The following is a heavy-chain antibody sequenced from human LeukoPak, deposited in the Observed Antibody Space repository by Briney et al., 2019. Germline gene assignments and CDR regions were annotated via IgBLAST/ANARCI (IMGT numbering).Heavy chain of an antibody. CDR3: ARVDTAMVDYYYYYMDV. Sequence: SVKVSCKASAGSFSSKAISWVRQAPGQGLEWMGGIIPIFETTNYAQKFQGRVTITADESTNTAYMELSSLRSEDTAVYYCARVDTAMVDYYYYYMDVWGKGTTVTVSS. J-gene: IGHJ6*03. CDR2: IIPIFETT. V-gene: IGHV1-69*13. CDR1: AGSFSSKA. D-gene: IGHD5-18*01.